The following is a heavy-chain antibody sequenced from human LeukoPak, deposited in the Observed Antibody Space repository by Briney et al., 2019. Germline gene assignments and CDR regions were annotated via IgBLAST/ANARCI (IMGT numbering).Heavy chain of an antibody. Sequence: ASVKVSCKASGYTFTGYYMHWVRQAPGQGLEWMGRINPNSGGTNYAQKFQGRVTMTRDTSISTAYMELSRLRSDDTAVYYCARVIAAAGTQCFDYWGQGTLVTVSS. CDR3: ARVIAAAGTQCFDY. CDR2: INPNSGGT. CDR1: GYTFTGYY. V-gene: IGHV1-2*06. J-gene: IGHJ4*02. D-gene: IGHD6-13*01.